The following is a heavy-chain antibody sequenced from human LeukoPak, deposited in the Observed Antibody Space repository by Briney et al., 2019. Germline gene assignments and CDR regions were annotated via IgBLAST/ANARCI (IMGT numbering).Heavy chain of an antibody. V-gene: IGHV1-46*01. Sequence: ASVKLSCKASGYTFTSYYMHWVRQAPGQGLEWMGIINPSGGSTSYAQKFQGGVTMTRDTSTSTVYMELSSLRSEDTAVYYCARETSGKNYFDYWGQGTLVTVSS. CDR1: GYTFTSYY. CDR2: INPSGGST. CDR3: ARETSGKNYFDY. D-gene: IGHD2-2*01. J-gene: IGHJ4*02.